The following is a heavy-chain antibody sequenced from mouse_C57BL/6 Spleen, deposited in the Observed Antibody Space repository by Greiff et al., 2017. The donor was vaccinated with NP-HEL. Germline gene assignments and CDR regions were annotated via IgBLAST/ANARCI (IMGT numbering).Heavy chain of an antibody. CDR2: VYMGNGYT. D-gene: IGHD2-4*01. Sequence: VQLQQSGASLVRPGSSVKMSCKTSGYTFTSYGIKWVKQRPGGGMDGWGYVYMGNGYTEYNEKFKGKATLTSDTSSSTAYMQLSSLTSEDSAIYFCARADYDWYFDGWGTGTTVTVSS. CDR3: ARADYDWYFDG. CDR1: GYTFTSYG. J-gene: IGHJ1*03. V-gene: IGHV1-58*01.